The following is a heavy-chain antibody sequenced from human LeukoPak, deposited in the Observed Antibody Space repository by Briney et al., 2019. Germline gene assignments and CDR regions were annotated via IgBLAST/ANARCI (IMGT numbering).Heavy chain of an antibody. D-gene: IGHD4-23*01. V-gene: IGHV3-23*01. J-gene: IGHJ1*01. Sequence: GGSLRLSCAASGFTFTSCAMSWVRQAPGKGLEWVSVISHSGDSTYFADSVKGRFTISRDNSKNTLYLHMNSLRAEDTAVYYCAKDRRSSGNSLLLEHWGQGSLVTVSS. CDR3: AKDRRSSGNSLLLEH. CDR2: ISHSGDST. CDR1: GFTFTSCA.